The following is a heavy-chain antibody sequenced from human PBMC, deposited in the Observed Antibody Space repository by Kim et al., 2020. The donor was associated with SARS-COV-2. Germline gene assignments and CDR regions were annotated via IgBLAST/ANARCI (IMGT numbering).Heavy chain of an antibody. J-gene: IGHJ4*02. V-gene: IGHV3-20*01. CDR2: T. D-gene: IGHD3-16*01. CDR3: VRGYAGGPFDL. Sequence: TGDADSLKGRFTISSDNAKTSLFLQMNSPRAEDTALYHCVRGYAGGPFDLWGQGTLVTVSS.